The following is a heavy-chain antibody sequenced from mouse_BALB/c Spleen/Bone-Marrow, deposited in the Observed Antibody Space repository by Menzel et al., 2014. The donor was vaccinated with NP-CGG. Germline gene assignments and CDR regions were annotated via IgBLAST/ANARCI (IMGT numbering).Heavy chain of an antibody. CDR3: ARPPDGYYWFTY. D-gene: IGHD2-3*01. CDR1: GFTFSSYA. Sequence: EVKLMESGGGLVKPGGSLKLSCAASGFTFSSYAMSWVRQTPEKRLEWVATISSGGSYTYYPDSVKGRFTISRDNAKNPLYLQMSSLGSEDTAIYYCARPPDGYYWFTYWGQGTLVTVSA. J-gene: IGHJ3*01. CDR2: ISSGGSYT. V-gene: IGHV5-9-1*01.